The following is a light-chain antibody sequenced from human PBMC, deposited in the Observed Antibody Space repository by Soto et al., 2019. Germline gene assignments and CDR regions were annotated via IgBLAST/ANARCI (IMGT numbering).Light chain of an antibody. CDR3: QQRSKWPLT. J-gene: IGKJ4*01. V-gene: IGKV3-11*01. CDR1: QSVNSY. CDR2: DAT. Sequence: EIVLTQSPATLSLSPGERATLSCRASQSVNSYLAWYQQKPGQAPRLLIYDATSRATGIPARFSGSGSGTDFTLTISSLEPEDFAVYYCQQRSKWPLTVGGGTKVEIK.